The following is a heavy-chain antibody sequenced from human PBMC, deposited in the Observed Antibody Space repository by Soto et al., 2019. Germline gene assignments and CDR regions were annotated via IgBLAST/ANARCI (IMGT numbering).Heavy chain of an antibody. V-gene: IGHV1-18*01. CDR1: GYIFTSYE. D-gene: IGHD2-15*01. Sequence: QDQLVQSGAEMKKPGASVKVSCKASGYIFTSYEINWVRQAPGQGLEWMGWINTYNGNTNYAQNFQGRVTLTTDTSTTTAYMELRSMSFDDTAVYYCARDQGRYWSGGSCLRLSLWGQGTLVAVSS. CDR3: ARDQGRYWSGGSCLRLSL. J-gene: IGHJ4*02. CDR2: INTYNGNT.